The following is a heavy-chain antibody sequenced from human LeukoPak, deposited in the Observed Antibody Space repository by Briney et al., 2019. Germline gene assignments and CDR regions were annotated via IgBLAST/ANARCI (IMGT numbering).Heavy chain of an antibody. Sequence: SETLSLTCAVYGGSFSGYYWTWIRQTPEKGLEWVGEMNPSGSTSYNPSLKSRVTISVDTSKNQFSLKLSSVTAADTAVYYCARGRQDVTMIVVVMTAVSYYLDVWGKGTTVTVS. CDR2: MNPSGST. J-gene: IGHJ6*03. D-gene: IGHD3-22*01. CDR3: ARGRQDVTMIVVVMTAVSYYLDV. V-gene: IGHV4-34*01. CDR1: GGSFSGYY.